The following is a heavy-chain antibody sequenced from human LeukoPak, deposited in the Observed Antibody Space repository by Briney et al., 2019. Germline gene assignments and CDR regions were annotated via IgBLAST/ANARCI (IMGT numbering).Heavy chain of an antibody. Sequence: PSHTLSLTCTVSGGSISSGGYYWRWLRQRPGRGLEWIGYIYYSGSTYYNPSLKSRVTISVDTSKNQFSLTLSSVTAADTAVYYCARVEDSSGDGFDPWGQGTLVTVAS. CDR1: GGSISSGGYY. CDR3: ARVEDSSGDGFDP. J-gene: IGHJ5*02. D-gene: IGHD3-22*01. V-gene: IGHV4-31*03. CDR2: IYYSGST.